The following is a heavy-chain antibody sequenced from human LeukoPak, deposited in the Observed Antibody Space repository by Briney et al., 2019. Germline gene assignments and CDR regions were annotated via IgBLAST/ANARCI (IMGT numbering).Heavy chain of an antibody. D-gene: IGHD3-22*01. J-gene: IGHJ4*02. CDR3: ARGRYYDSSGGFFDY. CDR2: IKQDGSEK. Sequence: PGGSLRLSCAASGFTFSSYWMSWVRQAPGKGLEWVANIKQDGSEKYYVDSVKGRFTISRDNAKNSLYLQMNSLRAEDTAVYYCARGRYYDSSGGFFDYWGQGTLVTVSS. V-gene: IGHV3-7*01. CDR1: GFTFSSYW.